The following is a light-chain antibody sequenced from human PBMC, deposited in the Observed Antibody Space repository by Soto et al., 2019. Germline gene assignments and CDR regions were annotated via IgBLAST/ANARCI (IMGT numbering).Light chain of an antibody. CDR2: GAS. CDR1: QSVSSD. J-gene: IGKJ1*01. V-gene: IGKV3-15*01. Sequence: VVTQSPATLSLFPGETATLSCRASQSVSSDLAWYQQRPGQAPRLLIYGASTRATGIPARFRGSGCGTESRLTITSLHSQAVATDYCQWYNTGNPTMAFGRGTKVEIK. CDR3: QWYNTGNPTMA.